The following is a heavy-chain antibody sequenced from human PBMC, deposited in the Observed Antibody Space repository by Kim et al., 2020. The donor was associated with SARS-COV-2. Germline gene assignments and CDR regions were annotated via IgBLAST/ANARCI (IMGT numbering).Heavy chain of an antibody. J-gene: IGHJ6*02. CDR1: GFTFSSYA. CDR2: ISYDGSNK. CDR3: ARDQGCSGGSCYSGWVYYYYGMDV. V-gene: IGHV3-30-3*01. D-gene: IGHD2-15*01. Sequence: GGSLRLSCAASGFTFSSYAMHWVRQAPGKGLEWVAVISYDGSNKYYADYVKGRFTISRDNSKNTLYLQMNSLRAEDTAVYYCARDQGCSGGSCYSGWVYYYYGMDVWGQGTTVTVSS.